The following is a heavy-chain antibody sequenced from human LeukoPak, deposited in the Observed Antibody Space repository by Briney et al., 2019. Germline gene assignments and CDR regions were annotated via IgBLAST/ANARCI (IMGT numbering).Heavy chain of an antibody. CDR3: VRESAYESDWVTRWFEP. CDR2: TYYRSQWHN. CDR1: GDSVSSNSAA. Sequence: SQTLSLTCAISGDSVSSNSAAWNWIRNSPSRGLGWLGRTYYRSQWHNDYSPSVKSRITVTSDTSKNQFSLQLNSVTPEDTAVYYCVRESAYESDWVTRWFEPWGQGTLVTVSS. D-gene: IGHD2-21*02. J-gene: IGHJ5*02. V-gene: IGHV6-1*01.